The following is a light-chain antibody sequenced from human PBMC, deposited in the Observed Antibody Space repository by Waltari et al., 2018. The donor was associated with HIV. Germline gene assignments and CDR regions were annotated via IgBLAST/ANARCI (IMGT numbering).Light chain of an antibody. CDR2: WAS. CDR3: QQYYSSPT. CDR1: QSLLFRSDNKNY. J-gene: IGKJ1*01. Sequence: DIVMTQSPDSLAVSVGERASIHRQYRQSLLFRSDNKNYLTWYQQKPGQPPKLLIYWASTRESGVPDRFSGSGSGTDFTLTISSLQAADVAVYYCQQYYSSPTFGQGTKVEIK. V-gene: IGKV4-1*01.